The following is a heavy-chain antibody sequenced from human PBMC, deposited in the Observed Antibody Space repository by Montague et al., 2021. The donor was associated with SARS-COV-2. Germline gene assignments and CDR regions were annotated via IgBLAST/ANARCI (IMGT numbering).Heavy chain of an antibody. CDR2: INEDGTTR. Sequence: SMILSCAASGFTFSPYWIHLVRQAPVKVLVWVSRINEDGTTRDHSDSVKVRFTISRDNARNTLYLEMNSLRAEDTAVYYCTRDIGGRYGYWGQGALVTVSS. CDR3: TRDIGGRYGY. V-gene: IGHV3-74*01. J-gene: IGHJ4*02. D-gene: IGHD1-26*01. CDR1: GFTFSPYW.